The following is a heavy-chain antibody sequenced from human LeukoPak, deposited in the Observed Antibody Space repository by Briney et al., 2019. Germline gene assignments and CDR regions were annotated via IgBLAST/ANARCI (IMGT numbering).Heavy chain of an antibody. Sequence: PSETLSLTCTVSDGSMSSDTYFWSWIRRPAGKGLQWIGRMSSSGRSDYNPSLKSRVTISIDTSKNQFSMTLSSVTAADTAVYYCAKGAGPPWFDPWGQGTLVTVSS. CDR2: MSSSGRS. CDR1: DGSMSSDTYF. J-gene: IGHJ5*02. V-gene: IGHV4-61*02. CDR3: AKGAGPPWFDP. D-gene: IGHD6-19*01.